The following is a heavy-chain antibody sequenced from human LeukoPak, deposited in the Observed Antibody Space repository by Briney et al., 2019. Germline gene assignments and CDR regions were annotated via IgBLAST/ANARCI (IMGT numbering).Heavy chain of an antibody. CDR1: GASISSSSYS. V-gene: IGHV4-39*01. J-gene: IGHJ4*02. D-gene: IGHD3-3*01. CDR2: FYYSGST. CDR3: ARDLLERFSFQFDY. Sequence: SETLSLTCTVSGASISSSSYSWGWIRQPPGKGLEWIGSFYYSGSTYYNPSLKSRVTISADTSKNQFSLKLNSVTAAGTAVYYCARDLLERFSFQFDYWGQGTLVTVSS.